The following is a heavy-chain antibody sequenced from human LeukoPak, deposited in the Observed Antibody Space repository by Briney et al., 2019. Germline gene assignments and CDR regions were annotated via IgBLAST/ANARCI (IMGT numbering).Heavy chain of an antibody. V-gene: IGHV3-21*01. Sequence: GGSLRLSCAASGFTFSSYSMNWVRQAPGKGLEWVSSISSSSSYIYYADSVKGRFTISRDNAKNSLYLQMNSLRAEDTAVYYCARACSGGSCYYYYGMDVWGQGTTVTVSS. D-gene: IGHD2-15*01. CDR2: ISSSSSYI. CDR1: GFTFSSYS. J-gene: IGHJ6*02. CDR3: ARACSGGSCYYYYGMDV.